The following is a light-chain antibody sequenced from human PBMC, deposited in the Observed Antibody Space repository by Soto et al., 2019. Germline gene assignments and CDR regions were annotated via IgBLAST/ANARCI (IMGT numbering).Light chain of an antibody. CDR2: KAS. CDR1: QTIISW. CDR3: QHYNSSSEA. V-gene: IGKV1-5*03. J-gene: IGKJ1*01. Sequence: IQMTQSPSTLSGSVGDRVTIPCRASQTIISWLAWYQQKPGKAPKLLIYKASTLKSGVPSRFRGSGSGTEFTLTISSLQPDDFATYYCQHYNSSSEAFGQGTKVDIK.